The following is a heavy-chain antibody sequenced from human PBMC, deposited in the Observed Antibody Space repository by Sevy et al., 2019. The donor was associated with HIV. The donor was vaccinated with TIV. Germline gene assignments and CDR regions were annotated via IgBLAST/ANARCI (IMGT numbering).Heavy chain of an antibody. CDR3: ARDAQTWRGPWYGTSGADR. D-gene: IGHD1-1*01. Sequence: GGPLRLSCTASGFTFSTYTLTWVRQAPGKGLEWVSSITPDDTHYADSVRGRFRVSRDNSKNTLYLQMDSLTVDDTAVYYCARDAQTWRGPWYGTSGADRWGQGTLVTVSS. CDR1: GFTFSTYT. V-gene: IGHV3-23*01. J-gene: IGHJ5*02. CDR2: ITPDDT.